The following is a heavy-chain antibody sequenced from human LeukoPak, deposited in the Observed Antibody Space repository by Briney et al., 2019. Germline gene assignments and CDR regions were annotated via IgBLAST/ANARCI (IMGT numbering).Heavy chain of an antibody. CDR1: GGSFTTYD. D-gene: IGHD4-23*01. CDR2: IIPVFGMP. J-gene: IGHJ4*02. CDR3: ARSDAGNSEGGIDY. V-gene: IGHV1-69*05. Sequence: SLKVSCKTSGGSFTTYDISSVRQAPEQGLEWMGGIIPVFGMPNYAQKFQGRLTLTTDESTVTAYMELGGLTSDDTAVYYCARSDAGNSEGGIDYWGQGPLVIVSS.